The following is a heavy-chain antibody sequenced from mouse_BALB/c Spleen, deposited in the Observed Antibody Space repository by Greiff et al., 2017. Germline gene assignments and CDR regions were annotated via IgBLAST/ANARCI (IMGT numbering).Heavy chain of an antibody. J-gene: IGHJ1*01. CDR1: GFSLTGYG. D-gene: IGHD2-4*01. V-gene: IGHV2-6-7*01. CDR2: IWGDGST. CDR3: ARLYEYDGHWYFDV. Sequence: QVQLKESGPGLVAPSQSLSITCTVSGFSLTGYGVNWVRQPPGKGLEWLGMIWGDGSTDYNSALKSRLSISKDNSKSQVFLKMNSLQTDDTARYYCARLYEYDGHWYFDVWGAGTTVTVSS.